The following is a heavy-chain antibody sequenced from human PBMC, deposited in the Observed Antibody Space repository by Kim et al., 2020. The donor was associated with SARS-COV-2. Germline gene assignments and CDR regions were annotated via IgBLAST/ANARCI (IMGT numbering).Heavy chain of an antibody. CDR3: ARVPSSSWSAGMDV. CDR1: GFTFSDYY. D-gene: IGHD6-13*01. J-gene: IGHJ6*02. V-gene: IGHV3-11*05. Sequence: GGSLRHSCAASGFTFSDYYMSWIRQAPGKGLEWVSYISSSSSYTNYADSVKGRFTISRDNAKNSLYLQMNSLRAEDTAVYYCARVPSSSWSAGMDVWGQGTTVTVSS. CDR2: ISSSSSYT.